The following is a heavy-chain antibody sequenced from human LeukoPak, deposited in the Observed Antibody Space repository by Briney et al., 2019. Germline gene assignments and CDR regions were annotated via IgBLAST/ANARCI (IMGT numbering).Heavy chain of an antibody. CDR3: AKDLPVTRTSDY. J-gene: IGHJ4*02. CDR2: ISGGGGIT. CDR1: GFTFSSYA. V-gene: IGHV3-23*01. D-gene: IGHD4-23*01. Sequence: GGSLRLSCAASGFTFSSYAMSWVLQAPGKGLEWVSTISGGGGITYYADSVKGRFTISRDNSKNTLYLQMNSLRAEDTAVYYCAKDLPVTRTSDYWRQGTLVTVSS.